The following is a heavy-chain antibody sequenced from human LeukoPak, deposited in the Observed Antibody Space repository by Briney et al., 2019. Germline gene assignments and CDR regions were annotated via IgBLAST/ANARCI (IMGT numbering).Heavy chain of an antibody. V-gene: IGHV4-4*07. J-gene: IGHJ6*03. D-gene: IGHD4-17*01. CDR2: IYTSGST. CDR3: ARRGGKNYGDYVVYYYYMDV. Sequence: SETLSLTCTVSGGSISSYYWSWIRQPAGKGLEWIGRIYTSGSTNYNPSLKSRVTMSVDTSKNQFSLKLSSVTAADTAVYYCARRGGKNYGDYVVYYYYMDVWGKGTTVTVSS. CDR1: GGSISSYY.